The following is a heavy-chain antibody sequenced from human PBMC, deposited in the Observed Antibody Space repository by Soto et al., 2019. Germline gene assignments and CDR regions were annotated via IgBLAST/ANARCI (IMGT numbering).Heavy chain of an antibody. CDR2: IKQDGSEK. V-gene: IGHV3-7*01. CDR1: GFTFSNYW. Sequence: EVQLVESGGGLVQPGGSLRLSCADFGFTFSNYWMSWVRQAPVKGLEWVGNIKQDGSEKNYVDSVKGRFTISRDNAKNSLYLQVNSLRDEDTAVYYCARIASAGRGWDVWGQGTTVVVSS. J-gene: IGHJ6*02. CDR3: ARIASAGRGWDV. D-gene: IGHD6-13*01.